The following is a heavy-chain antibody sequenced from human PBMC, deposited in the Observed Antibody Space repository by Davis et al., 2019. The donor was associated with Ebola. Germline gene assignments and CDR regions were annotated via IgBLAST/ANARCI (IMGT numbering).Heavy chain of an antibody. Sequence: ASVKVSCKASGYTFTGYYMHWVRQAPGQGLEWMGWINPNSGGTNYAQKFQGRVTMTRDTSISTAYMELSRLRSDDTAVYYCAKDESFGVVMDVWGQGTTVTVSS. CDR3: AKDESFGVVMDV. CDR2: INPNSGGT. J-gene: IGHJ6*02. D-gene: IGHD3-3*01. CDR1: GYTFTGYY. V-gene: IGHV1-2*02.